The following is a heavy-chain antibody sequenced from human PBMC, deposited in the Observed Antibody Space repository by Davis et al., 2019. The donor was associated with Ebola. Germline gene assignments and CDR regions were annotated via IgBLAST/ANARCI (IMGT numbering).Heavy chain of an antibody. V-gene: IGHV1-69*04. D-gene: IGHD5-18*01. Sequence: SVKVSCKASGGTFSSYAISWVRQAPGQGLEWMGRIIPILGIANYAQKLQGRVTMTTDTSTSTAYMELRSLRSDDTAVYYCARSGRGYSYGRIDYWGQGTLVTVSS. CDR3: ARSGRGYSYGRIDY. CDR2: IIPILGIA. CDR1: GGTFSSYA. J-gene: IGHJ4*02.